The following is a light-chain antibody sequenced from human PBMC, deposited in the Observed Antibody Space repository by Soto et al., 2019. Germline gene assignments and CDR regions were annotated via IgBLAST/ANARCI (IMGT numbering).Light chain of an antibody. Sequence: QSVLTQPASVSGSPGQSITISCTGTSSDVGAYNFVSWYQQHPGRAPKLMIYDVSYRPSGVSNRFSGSKSGNTAFLTISGLQIEDEADYYCCSYADSSSYVFGTGTKVTVL. V-gene: IGLV2-14*03. CDR2: DVS. CDR3: CSYADSSSYV. J-gene: IGLJ1*01. CDR1: SSDVGAYNF.